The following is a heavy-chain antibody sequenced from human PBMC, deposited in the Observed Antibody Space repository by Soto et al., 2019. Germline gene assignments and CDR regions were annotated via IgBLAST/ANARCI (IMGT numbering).Heavy chain of an antibody. V-gene: IGHV5-51*01. Sequence: GESLKISCKGSGYIFIDYWIGWVRQMPGKGLEWMGIVYPRDSDTRYSPSFQGQVTISADRSTGTAFLQWRSLKASDTALYYCARPPLPGYSIHFNSWGQGTLVTVS. CDR1: GYIFIDYW. CDR2: VYPRDSDT. J-gene: IGHJ4*02. CDR3: ARPPLPGYSIHFNS. D-gene: IGHD2-15*01.